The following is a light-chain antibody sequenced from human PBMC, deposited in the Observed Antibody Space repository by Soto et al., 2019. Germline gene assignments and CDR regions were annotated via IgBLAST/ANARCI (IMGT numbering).Light chain of an antibody. J-gene: IGKJ4*01. CDR1: QSINSF. CDR3: QQYNNWPPALS. CDR2: GAS. V-gene: IGKV3-20*01. Sequence: EIVLTQSPGTLSLSPGEGATLSCRASQSINSFLAWYQQRRGQAPRLLIHGASNRATGIPDRFSGSGSGPDFTLTISRLEPEDFAVYYCQQYNNWPPALSFGGGTKVEIK.